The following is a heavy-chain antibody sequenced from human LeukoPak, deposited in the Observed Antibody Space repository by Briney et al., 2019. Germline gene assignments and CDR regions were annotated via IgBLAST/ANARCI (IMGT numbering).Heavy chain of an antibody. V-gene: IGHV4-39*01. CDR3: ARSSMFRGVTFDY. Sequence: SETLSLTCTVSGGSVNSSSYYWGWIRQPPGKALEWIGSVYHSGYTYYNPSLKSLVTISIATSKNQFSLRLSSVTAADTAVYYCARSSMFRGVTFDYWGQGTLVTVSS. J-gene: IGHJ4*02. CDR1: GGSVNSSSYY. CDR2: VYHSGYT. D-gene: IGHD3-10*01.